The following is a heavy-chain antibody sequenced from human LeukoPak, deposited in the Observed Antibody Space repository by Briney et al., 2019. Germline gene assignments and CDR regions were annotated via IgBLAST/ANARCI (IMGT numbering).Heavy chain of an antibody. CDR1: GFTFSSYD. D-gene: IGHD6-19*01. J-gene: IGHJ4*02. CDR2: IGTAGDT. CDR3: ARVGSSGWDLDY. V-gene: IGHV3-13*01. Sequence: PGGSLRLSCAASGFTFSSYDMPWVRQATGKGLEWDSAIGTAGDTYYPGSVKGRFTISRENAKNSLYLQMNSLRAGDTAVYYCARVGSSGWDLDYWGQGTLVTVSS.